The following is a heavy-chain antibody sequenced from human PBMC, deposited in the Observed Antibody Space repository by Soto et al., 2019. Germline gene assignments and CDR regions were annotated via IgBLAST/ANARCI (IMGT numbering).Heavy chain of an antibody. CDR3: ARERGYYDSSGYRYYFDY. Sequence: ESGGGLIQPGGSLRLSCAASGFTVSSNYMSWVRQAPGKGLEWVSVIYSGGSTYYADSVKGRFTISRDNSKNTLYLQMNSLRAEDTAVYYCARERGYYDSSGYRYYFDYWGQGTLVTVSS. J-gene: IGHJ4*02. CDR2: IYSGGST. V-gene: IGHV3-53*01. CDR1: GFTVSSNY. D-gene: IGHD3-22*01.